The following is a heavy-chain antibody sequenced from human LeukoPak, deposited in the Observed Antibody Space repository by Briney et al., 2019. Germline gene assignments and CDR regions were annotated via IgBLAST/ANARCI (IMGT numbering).Heavy chain of an antibody. V-gene: IGHV1-2*02. CDR2: INPNSGGT. CDR1: GYTFTGYY. CDR3: AKKEPRYCSSTSCYFDYFDY. D-gene: IGHD2-2*01. Sequence: ASVKVSCKASGYTFTGYYMHWVRQAPGQGLEWMGWINPNSGGTNYAQKFQGRVTMTRDTSISTVYMELSRLRSDDTAVYYCAKKEPRYCSSTSCYFDYFDYWGQRTLVTVSS. J-gene: IGHJ4*02.